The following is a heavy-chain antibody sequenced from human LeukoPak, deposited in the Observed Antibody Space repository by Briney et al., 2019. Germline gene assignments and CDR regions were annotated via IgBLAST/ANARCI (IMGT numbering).Heavy chain of an antibody. J-gene: IGHJ5*02. V-gene: IGHV4-39*01. Sequence: SETLSLTCSVSGGSISSGGYYWGWIRQPPGKGLEWIGSIYYSGITYYNPSLKSRVTISVDTSKNQFSPKLSSVTAADTAVYYCARHESRSRGYSYGSYAWGQGTLVTVSS. D-gene: IGHD5-18*01. CDR1: GGSISSGGYY. CDR2: IYYSGIT. CDR3: ARHESRSRGYSYGSYA.